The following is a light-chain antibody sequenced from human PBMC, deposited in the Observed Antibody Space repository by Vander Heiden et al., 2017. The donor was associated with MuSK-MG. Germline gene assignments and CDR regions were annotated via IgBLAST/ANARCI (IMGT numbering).Light chain of an antibody. CDR3: LQDYNWPLT. CDR1: QSVSSY. Sequence: EIVLTQSPVTLSLSPGDTATLSCRASQSVSSYLAWYQQRPGQAPRLLIYEASNRATGIPARFSGRGSGTDFTLTISSLEPEDFAVYYCLQDYNWPLTFGGGTKVEIK. V-gene: IGKV3-11*01. J-gene: IGKJ4*01. CDR2: EAS.